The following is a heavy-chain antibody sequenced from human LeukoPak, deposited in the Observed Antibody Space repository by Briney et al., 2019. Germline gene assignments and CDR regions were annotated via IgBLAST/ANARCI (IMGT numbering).Heavy chain of an antibody. V-gene: IGHV3-30*02. CDR3: AKGSKEVLFTRDHYMDV. J-gene: IGHJ6*03. CDR1: GFTFSSYA. D-gene: IGHD3-3*01. Sequence: GGSLRLSCAASGFTFSSYAMHWVRQAPGKGLEWVTFIRYDGSNKYYADSVKGRFTISRDNSKNTLYLQMNSLRAEDTAVYYCAKGSKEVLFTRDHYMDVWGKGTTVTVPS. CDR2: IRYDGSNK.